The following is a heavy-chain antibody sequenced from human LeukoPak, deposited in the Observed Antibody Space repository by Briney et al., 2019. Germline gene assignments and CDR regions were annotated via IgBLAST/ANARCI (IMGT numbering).Heavy chain of an antibody. CDR2: IRYDGSNK. CDR1: GFTFSSYG. CDR3: AKGYCSSTSCSTTLSYYGMDV. J-gene: IGHJ6*02. V-gene: IGHV3-30*02. D-gene: IGHD2-2*02. Sequence: GGSLILSCAASGFTFSSYGIHWGRQAPGEGLEWLAFIRYDGSNKYYADSVKGRFTISRDNSKNTLYLQMNSLRAEDTAVYYCAKGYCSSTSCSTTLSYYGMDVWGQRTTVTVSS.